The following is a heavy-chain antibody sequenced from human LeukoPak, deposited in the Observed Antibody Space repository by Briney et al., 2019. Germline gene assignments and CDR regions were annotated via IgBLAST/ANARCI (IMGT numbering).Heavy chain of an antibody. D-gene: IGHD5-18*01. J-gene: IGHJ4*02. CDR3: AREDTAFDY. CDR1: GGSISSYY. CDR2: IYYSGST. Sequence: SETLSLTCTVSGGSISSYYWSWIRQPPGKGLEWIGYIYYSGSTNYNPSLKSRVTISVDTSKNQVSLKLSSVTAADTAVYYCAREDTAFDYWGKGTPVSSSS. V-gene: IGHV4-59*01.